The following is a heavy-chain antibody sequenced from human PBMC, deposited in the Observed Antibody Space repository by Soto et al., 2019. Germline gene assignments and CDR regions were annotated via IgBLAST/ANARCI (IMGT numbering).Heavy chain of an antibody. CDR3: ARGMVRPLNWFDP. J-gene: IGHJ5*02. CDR1: GGSISSSGYY. D-gene: IGHD3-10*01. V-gene: IGHV4-39*01. Sequence: SETLSLTCTVSGGSISSSGYYWGWIRQPPGKGLEWIGTIYYSGSTYYKPSLKSRVTISVDTSKNQFSLKVTSVADADTAVYYCARGMVRPLNWFDPWGQGTLVT. CDR2: IYYSGST.